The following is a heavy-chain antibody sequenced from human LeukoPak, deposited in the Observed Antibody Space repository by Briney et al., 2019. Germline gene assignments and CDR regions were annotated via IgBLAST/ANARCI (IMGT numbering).Heavy chain of an antibody. CDR1: GGSFSDDY. J-gene: IGHJ4*02. CDR2: MYYSGST. Sequence: SETLSLTCAVYGGSFSDDYWSWIRQPPGKGLEWIGSMYYSGSTYYNPSLKSRVTISVDTSKNQFSLKVSSVTAADTAVYYCARTVTIGNVDYWGQGTLVTVSS. D-gene: IGHD4-11*01. V-gene: IGHV4-34*01. CDR3: ARTVTIGNVDY.